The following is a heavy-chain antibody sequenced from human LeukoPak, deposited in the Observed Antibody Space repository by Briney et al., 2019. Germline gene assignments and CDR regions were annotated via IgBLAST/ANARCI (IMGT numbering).Heavy chain of an antibody. D-gene: IGHD5-18*01. CDR1: GFTFSSYG. CDR3: AKDREGYSYGYSFYPYYCDY. V-gene: IGHV3-30*02. CDR2: IWYDGSNK. J-gene: IGHJ4*02. Sequence: GGSLRLSCAASGFTFSSYGMHWARQAPGKGLEWVAFIWYDGSNKYYVDSVKGRFTISRDNSKNTLYLQMNSLRAEDTAVYYCAKDREGYSYGYSFYPYYCDYWGQGTLVTVSS.